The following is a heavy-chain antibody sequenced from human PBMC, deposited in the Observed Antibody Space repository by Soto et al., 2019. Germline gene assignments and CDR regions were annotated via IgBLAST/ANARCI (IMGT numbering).Heavy chain of an antibody. CDR2: IIPIFGTA. V-gene: IGHV1-69*13. J-gene: IGHJ6*02. CDR1: GGTFSSYA. D-gene: IGHD1-1*01. Sequence: SVKVSCKASGGTFSSYAISWVRQAPGQGLERMGGIIPIFGTANYAQKFQGRVTITADESTSTAYMEQSSLRSEDTAVYYCARELVERRDYYYYGMDVWGQGTTVTVSS. CDR3: ARELVERRDYYYYGMDV.